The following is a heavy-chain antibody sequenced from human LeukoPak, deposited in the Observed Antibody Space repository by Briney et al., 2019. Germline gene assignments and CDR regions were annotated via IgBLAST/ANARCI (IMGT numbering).Heavy chain of an antibody. CDR1: GFTVSGNY. Sequence: GGSLRLSCAASGFTVSGNYMSWVRQAPGKGLEWVSVIYSGGGTYDADSVKGRFTISRDNSKNTLYLQMNSLRAEDTAVYYCAYDFWSGYSSYHMDVWGQGTTVTVSS. D-gene: IGHD3-3*01. J-gene: IGHJ6*02. CDR3: AYDFWSGYSSYHMDV. CDR2: IYSGGGT. V-gene: IGHV3-53*01.